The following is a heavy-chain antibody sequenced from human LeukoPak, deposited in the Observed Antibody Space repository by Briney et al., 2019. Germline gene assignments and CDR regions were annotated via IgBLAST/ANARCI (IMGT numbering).Heavy chain of an antibody. CDR3: ARQLWEGKYCSSTSCSPTMDV. Sequence: GESLKISCKGSGYSFTSYWIGWVRQMPGKGLEWMGIIYPGDSDTRYSPSFQGQVTISADKSISTAYLQWSSLKASDTAMYYCARQLWEGKYCSSTSCSPTMDVWGKGTTVTVSS. D-gene: IGHD2-2*01. CDR2: IYPGDSDT. J-gene: IGHJ6*03. V-gene: IGHV5-51*01. CDR1: GYSFTSYW.